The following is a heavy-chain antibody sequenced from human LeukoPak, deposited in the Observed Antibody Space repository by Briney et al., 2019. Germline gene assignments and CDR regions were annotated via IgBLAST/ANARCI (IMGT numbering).Heavy chain of an antibody. V-gene: IGHV3-23*01. CDR2: ISGSGVST. CDR1: GFTFNSYA. Sequence: GGSLRLSCAASGFTFNSYAMSWVRQAPGKGLEWVSAISGSGVSTSYADSVKGRFTISRDNSKNTLYLQMNSLRAEDTAVYYCAKSVSYYYESSGYYHFDYWGQGTLVTVSS. J-gene: IGHJ4*02. D-gene: IGHD3-22*01. CDR3: AKSVSYYYESSGYYHFDY.